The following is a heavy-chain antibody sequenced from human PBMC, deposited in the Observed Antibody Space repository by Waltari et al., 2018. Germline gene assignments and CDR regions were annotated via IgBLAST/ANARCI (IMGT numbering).Heavy chain of an antibody. CDR1: GFTFGYYW. D-gene: IGHD2-21*01. CDR3: ARDGIAGSQAY. V-gene: IGHV3-74*01. J-gene: IGHJ4*02. CDR2: INTDGSIT. Sequence: EVQVVESGGGLVQPGGSLRLSCAASGFTFGYYWMHWVRQVPGQRPVLVSRINTDGSITTYVDSVKGRFIVSRDNARNTLYLQMNSLRAEDTAVYYCARDGIAGSQAYWGQGTLVTVSS.